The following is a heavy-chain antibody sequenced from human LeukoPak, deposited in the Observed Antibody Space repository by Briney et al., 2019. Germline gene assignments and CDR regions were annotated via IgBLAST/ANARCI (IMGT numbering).Heavy chain of an antibody. J-gene: IGHJ4*02. CDR1: GFTFSSYG. CDR3: ASRRGGIVGDY. D-gene: IGHD2-15*01. Sequence: SGRSLRLSCAASGFTFSSYGMHWVRQAPGKGLEWVALIWYDGSNKYYADSVKGRFTISRDNSKNTVYLQMNSLRAEDTAVYYCASRRGGIVGDYWGQGTLVTVSS. V-gene: IGHV3-33*01. CDR2: IWYDGSNK.